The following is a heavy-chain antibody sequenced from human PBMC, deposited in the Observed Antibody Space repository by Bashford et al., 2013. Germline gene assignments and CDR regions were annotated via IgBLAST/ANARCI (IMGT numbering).Heavy chain of an antibody. CDR2: ISAYNGNT. Sequence: ASVKVSCKASGYTFTSYGISWVRQAPGQGLEWMGRISAYNGNTNYAQKLQGRVTMTTDTSTSTAYMELRSLRSDDTAVYYCARELEWPAMGVYYYGMDVWGQGTTVTVSS. D-gene: IGHD3-3*01. V-gene: IGHV1-18*01. J-gene: IGHJ6*02. CDR3: ARELEWPAMGVYYYGMDV. CDR1: GYTFTSYG.